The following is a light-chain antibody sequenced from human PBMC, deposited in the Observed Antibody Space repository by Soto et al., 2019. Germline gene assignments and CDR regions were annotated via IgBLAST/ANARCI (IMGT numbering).Light chain of an antibody. CDR2: GAS. CDR1: ECVRSY. Sequence: EVVMTQSPATLSVSPGERATLSCRASECVRSYLACYQQKPGQAPRLLLYGASTWATGIPARFSGSGYGTDFTLTISSPQSEEFAIYYCKHDYNWPPITCGQGTRLEIK. V-gene: IGKV3-15*01. J-gene: IGKJ5*01. CDR3: KHDYNWPPIT.